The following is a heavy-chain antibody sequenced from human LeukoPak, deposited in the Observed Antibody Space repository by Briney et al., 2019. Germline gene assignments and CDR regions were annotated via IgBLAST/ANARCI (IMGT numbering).Heavy chain of an antibody. D-gene: IGHD2-21*01. CDR1: GFTFSSYS. CDR2: SSGSGNTI. CDR3: ARGVSY. J-gene: IGHJ4*02. V-gene: IGHV3-48*04. Sequence: PGGSLRLSCAASGFTFSSYSMSWVRQAPGKGLEWVAYSSGSGNTIYYADSVKGRFTISRDNAKNSLYLQMNSLRAEDTAVYYCARGVSYWGQGTLVTVSS.